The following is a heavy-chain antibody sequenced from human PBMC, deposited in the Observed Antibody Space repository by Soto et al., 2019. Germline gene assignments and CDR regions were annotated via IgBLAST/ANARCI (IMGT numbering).Heavy chain of an antibody. D-gene: IGHD3-10*01. V-gene: IGHV4-39*01. CDR1: GGSISSSSYY. J-gene: IGHJ5*02. CDR3: ARQIWFGELLPPGWFDP. CDR2: IYYSGST. Sequence: SETLSLTCTVSGGSISSSSYYWGLIRQPPGKGLEWIGSIYYSGSTYYNPSLKSRVTISVDTSKNQFSLKLSSVTAADTAVYYCARQIWFGELLPPGWFDPWGQGTLVTVS.